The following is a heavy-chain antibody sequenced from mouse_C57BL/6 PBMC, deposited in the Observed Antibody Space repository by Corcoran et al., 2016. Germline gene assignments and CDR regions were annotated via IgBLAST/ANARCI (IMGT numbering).Heavy chain of an antibody. V-gene: IGHV9-3*01. CDR2: INTYSGVP. CDR1: GYTFTTYG. CDR3: ARNYAPADY. D-gene: IGHD1-1*02. Sequence: QIQLVQSGPELKKPGETVKISCTASGYTFTTYGMSWVKQAPGKGLKWMGWINTYSGVPTYADDFKGRFAFSLETSASTAYLQINNLKNEDTATYFCARNYAPADYWGQGTTLTVSS. J-gene: IGHJ2*01.